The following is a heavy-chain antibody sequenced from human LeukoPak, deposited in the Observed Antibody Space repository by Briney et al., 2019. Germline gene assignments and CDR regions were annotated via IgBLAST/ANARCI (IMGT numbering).Heavy chain of an antibody. CDR1: GFTFSSYA. V-gene: IGHV3-30-3*01. J-gene: IGHJ4*02. CDR3: ARHKGASLFRGIIFDY. D-gene: IGHD3-10*01. CDR2: ISVDGSNK. Sequence: PGGSPRLSCAASGFTFSSYAMHWVRQAPGKGLEWVAVISVDGSNKYYADSVKGRFTISRDNSKNTLYLRMDSLKADDTTVYYCARHKGASLFRGIIFDYSGQGTLVTVSS.